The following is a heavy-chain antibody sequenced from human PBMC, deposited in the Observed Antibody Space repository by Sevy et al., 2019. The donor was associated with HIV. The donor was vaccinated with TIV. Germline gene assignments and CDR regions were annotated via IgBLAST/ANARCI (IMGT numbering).Heavy chain of an antibody. V-gene: IGHV1-69*13. Sequence: ASVKVSCKASGSTFSRYVISWVRQAPGQGLEWMGGIIPIFGPANYAQKFQGRVAITADESTSTAYTELTSLRSEDTAVYYCATGITGTTRPYFDYWGQGALVTVSS. CDR3: ATGITGTTRPYFDY. J-gene: IGHJ4*02. CDR2: IIPIFGPA. CDR1: GSTFSRYV. D-gene: IGHD1-7*01.